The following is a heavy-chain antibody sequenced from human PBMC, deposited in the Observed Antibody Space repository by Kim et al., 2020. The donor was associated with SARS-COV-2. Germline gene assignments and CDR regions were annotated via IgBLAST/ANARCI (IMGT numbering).Heavy chain of an antibody. CDR3: ARESNGGNPRNAFDI. V-gene: IGHV4-4*02. D-gene: IGHD2-15*01. J-gene: IGHJ3*02. CDR1: GGSISSSNW. Sequence: LRETLSLTCAVSGGSISSSNWWSWVRQPPGKGLEWIGEIYHSGSTNYNPSLKSRVTISVDKSKNQFSLKLSSVTAADTAVYYCARESNGGNPRNAFDIWGQGTMVTVSS. CDR2: IYHSGST.